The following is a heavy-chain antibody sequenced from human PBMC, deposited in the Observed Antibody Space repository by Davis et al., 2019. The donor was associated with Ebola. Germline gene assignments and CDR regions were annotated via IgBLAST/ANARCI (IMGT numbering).Heavy chain of an antibody. Sequence: GESLKISCAASGFTFSSYSMNWVRQAPGKGLEWVANIKQDGSEKYYVDSVKGRFSISRDNSKNTLYLQMNSLRVEDTAVYYCAKSYYDFWSGYPTWGQGTLVTVSS. CDR1: GFTFSSYS. D-gene: IGHD3-3*01. J-gene: IGHJ5*02. V-gene: IGHV3-7*03. CDR2: IKQDGSEK. CDR3: AKSYYDFWSGYPT.